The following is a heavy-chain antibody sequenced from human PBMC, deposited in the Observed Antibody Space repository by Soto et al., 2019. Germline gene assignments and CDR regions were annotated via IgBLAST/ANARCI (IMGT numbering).Heavy chain of an antibody. CDR2: ISSSSGNI. J-gene: IGHJ6*04. CDR1: GFTFSIYA. Sequence: PGGSLRLSCAASGFTFSIYAMSWVRQAPGKGLEWVSAISSSSGNIYYADSVKGRFTISRDNAKNSLYLQMNSLRDEDTAVYYCARDDVLCDGGRCYGVPLDVWGKGTTVTVSS. V-gene: IGHV3-48*02. D-gene: IGHD2-15*01. CDR3: ARDDVLCDGGRCYGVPLDV.